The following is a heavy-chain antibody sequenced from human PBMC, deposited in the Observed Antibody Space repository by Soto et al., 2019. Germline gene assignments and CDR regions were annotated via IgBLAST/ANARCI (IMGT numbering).Heavy chain of an antibody. CDR3: ARELDSGSHPLPFDC. Sequence: SQTLSLTCAISGDSVSSNSAAWNWIRQSPSRGLEWLGRTFYKPKWYNDYAVFLKSRITITPDTSKNHFSLQLTSVTPEDTAVYYCARELDSGSHPLPFDCWGQGTLVTVSS. J-gene: IGHJ4*01. D-gene: IGHD1-26*01. CDR2: TFYKPKWYN. CDR1: GDSVSSNSAA. V-gene: IGHV6-1*01.